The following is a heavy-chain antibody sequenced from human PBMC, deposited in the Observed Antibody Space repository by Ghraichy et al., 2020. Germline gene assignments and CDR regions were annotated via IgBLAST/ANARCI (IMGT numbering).Heavy chain of an antibody. CDR1: GGSISSSSYY. J-gene: IGHJ3*02. V-gene: IGHV4-39*01. CDR2: IYYSGST. CDR3: ARRLIDGYGGRKMDDAFDI. Sequence: SETLSLTCTVSGGSISSSSYYWGWIRQPPGKGLEWIVSIYYSGSTYYNPSLKSRVTISVDTSKNQFSLKLSSVTAADTAVYYCARRLIDGYGGRKMDDAFDIWGQGKMVTVSS. D-gene: IGHD4-23*01.